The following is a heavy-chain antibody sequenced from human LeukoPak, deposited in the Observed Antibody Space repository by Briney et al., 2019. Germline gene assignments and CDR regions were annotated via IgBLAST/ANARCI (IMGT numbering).Heavy chain of an antibody. CDR1: GGSINSFY. CDR2: IYYSGST. Sequence: SETLSLTCTVSGGSINSFYWSWIRQPPGKGLEWIGYIYYSGSTNYNPSLNSRVTISLDTSKNQLSLELSSVTAADTAVYYCARSPYYYGSGSSYYYMDVWGKGSTVTVSS. J-gene: IGHJ6*03. D-gene: IGHD3-10*01. V-gene: IGHV4-59*08. CDR3: ARSPYYYGSGSSYYYMDV.